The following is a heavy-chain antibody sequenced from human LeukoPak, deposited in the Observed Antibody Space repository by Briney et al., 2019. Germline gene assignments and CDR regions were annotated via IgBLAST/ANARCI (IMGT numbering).Heavy chain of an antibody. D-gene: IGHD2-15*01. J-gene: IGHJ3*02. CDR1: GFTFSTYG. V-gene: IGHV3-30*03. CDR2: MSYDGTNK. CDR3: ARGYCSGGTCYPHDTFDI. Sequence: PGGSLRLSCAASGFTFSTYGMHWVRQAPGKGLEWVAVMSYDGTNKYYADFVKGRFTISRDTSKNTLYLQMNSLRAEDTAVYYCARGYCSGGTCYPHDTFDIWGQGKMVTVSS.